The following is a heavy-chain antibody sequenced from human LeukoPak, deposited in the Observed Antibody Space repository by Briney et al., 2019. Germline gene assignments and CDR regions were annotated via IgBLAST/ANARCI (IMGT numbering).Heavy chain of an antibody. V-gene: IGHV4-59*01. CDR1: GGSISSYY. Sequence: SETLSLTCTVSGGSISSYYWSWIRQPPGKGLEWIGYIYYSGSTNYNPSLKSRVTISVDTSKNQFSLKLSSVTAADTAVYYCAGYGYDILTGYSSFDYWGQGTLVTVSS. J-gene: IGHJ4*02. CDR3: AGYGYDILTGYSSFDY. CDR2: IYYSGST. D-gene: IGHD3-9*01.